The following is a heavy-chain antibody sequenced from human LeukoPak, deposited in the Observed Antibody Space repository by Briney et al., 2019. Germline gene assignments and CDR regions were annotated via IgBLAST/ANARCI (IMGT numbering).Heavy chain of an antibody. Sequence: PGGSLRLSCAASGFTFSSYEMNWVRQAPGKGLEWVSYISSSSSYTNYADSVKGRFTISRDNAKNSLYLQMNSLRAEDTAVYYCARSICSGGSCYSGNWFDPWGQGTLVTVSS. CDR3: ARSICSGGSCYSGNWFDP. V-gene: IGHV3-21*05. D-gene: IGHD2-15*01. J-gene: IGHJ5*02. CDR2: ISSSSSYT. CDR1: GFTFSSYE.